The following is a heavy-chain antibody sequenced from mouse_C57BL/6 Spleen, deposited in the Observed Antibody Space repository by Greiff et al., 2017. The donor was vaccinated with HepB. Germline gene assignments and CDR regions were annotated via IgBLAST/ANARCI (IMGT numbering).Heavy chain of an antibody. D-gene: IGHD4-1*01. J-gene: IGHJ2*01. Sequence: EVKLQESGGGLVKPGGSLKLSCAASGFTFSDYGMHWVRQAPEKGLEWVAYISSGSSTIYYADTVKGRFTISRDNAKNTLFLQMTSLRSEDTAMYYCARVTGTVFDYWGQGTTLTVSS. CDR1: GFTFSDYG. CDR2: ISSGSSTI. CDR3: ARVTGTVFDY. V-gene: IGHV5-17*01.